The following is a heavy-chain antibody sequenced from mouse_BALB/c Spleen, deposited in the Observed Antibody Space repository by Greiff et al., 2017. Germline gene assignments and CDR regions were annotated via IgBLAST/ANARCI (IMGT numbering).Heavy chain of an antibody. D-gene: IGHD6-1*01. CDR3: ARSQPLFDY. J-gene: IGHJ2*01. CDR2: IYPGDGDT. CDR1: GYTFTSYW. V-gene: IGHV1-87*01. Sequence: VQLQQSGAELARPGASVKLSCKASGYTFTSYWMQWVKQRPGQGLEWIGAIYPGDGDTRYTQKFKGKATLTADKSSSTAYMQLSSLASEDSAVYYCARSQPLFDYWGQGTTLTVSS.